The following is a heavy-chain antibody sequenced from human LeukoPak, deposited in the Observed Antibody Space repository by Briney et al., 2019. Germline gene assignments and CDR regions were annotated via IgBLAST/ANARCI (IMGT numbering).Heavy chain of an antibody. CDR2: IYTSGST. J-gene: IGHJ6*03. CDR3: ARLYYSCSWQPITPTFCYYYCYMDV. V-gene: IGHV4-4*09. CDR1: LGSTCGDF. D-gene: IGHD6-13*01. Sequence: SETLSLTSAVPLGSTCGDFWSWGWEPPGKGLEWIGYIYTSGSTSYNPSLKSRVTISVHTSKNQFSLKLSSVTAADAADYYCARLYYSCSWQPITPTFCYYYCYMDVWAKGTTVTVSS.